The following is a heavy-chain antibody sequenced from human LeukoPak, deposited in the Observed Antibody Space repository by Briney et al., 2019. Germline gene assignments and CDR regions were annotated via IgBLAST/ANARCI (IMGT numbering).Heavy chain of an antibody. J-gene: IGHJ4*02. V-gene: IGHV4-61*02. CDR3: ARDGGSSNGFDY. D-gene: IGHD3-16*01. Sequence: SQTLSLTCTVSGDSISSGDYYWSWIRQPAGKGLEWIGRISSSGSTDYNPSLKSRVTISVDTSKNQFSLKLSSVTAADTAVYYCARDGGSSNGFDYWGQGTLVTVSS. CDR2: ISSSGST. CDR1: GDSISSGDYY.